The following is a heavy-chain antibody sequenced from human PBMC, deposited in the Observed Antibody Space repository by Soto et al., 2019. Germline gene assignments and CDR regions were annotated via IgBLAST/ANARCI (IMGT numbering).Heavy chain of an antibody. CDR2: TRNKANSYTT. CDR3: ARELSSSDAFDI. J-gene: IGHJ3*02. CDR1: GLTFSDHY. V-gene: IGHV3-72*01. Sequence: GGSLRLSCAASGLTFSDHYMDWVRQAPGKGLEWVGRTRNKANSYTTEYAASVKGRFTISRDDSKNSLYLQMNSLKTEDTAVYYCARELSSSDAFDIWGQGTMVTVS.